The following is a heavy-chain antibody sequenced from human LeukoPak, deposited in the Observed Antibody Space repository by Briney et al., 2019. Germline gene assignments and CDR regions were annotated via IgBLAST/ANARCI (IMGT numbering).Heavy chain of an antibody. CDR2: ISGSGGST. CDR1: GFTFSSYA. V-gene: IGHV3-23*01. Sequence: QTGGSLRLSCAASGFTFSSYAMSWVRQAPGKGLEWVSAISGSGGSTYYADSVKGRFTISRDNSKNTLYLQMNSLRAEDTAVYYCARSRFGKYYFDYWGQGTLVTVSS. CDR3: ARSRFGKYYFDY. D-gene: IGHD3-10*02. J-gene: IGHJ4*02.